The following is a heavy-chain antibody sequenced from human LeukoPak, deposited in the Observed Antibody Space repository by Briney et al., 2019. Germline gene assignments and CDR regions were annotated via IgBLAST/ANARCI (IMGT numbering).Heavy chain of an antibody. CDR1: GFTFSSYW. CDR2: ISYDGSNK. J-gene: IGHJ4*02. CDR3: ASSAFDY. Sequence: GGSLRLSCAASGFTFSSYWMSWVRQAPGKGLEWVAVISYDGSNKYYADSVKGRFTISRDNSKNTLYLQMNSLRAEDTAVYYCASSAFDYWGQGTLVTVSS. V-gene: IGHV3-30*03.